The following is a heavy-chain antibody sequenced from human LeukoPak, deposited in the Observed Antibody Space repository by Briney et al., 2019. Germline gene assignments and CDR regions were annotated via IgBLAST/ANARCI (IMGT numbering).Heavy chain of an antibody. CDR2: IYNSGST. V-gene: IGHV4-61*02. D-gene: IGHD3-10*01. J-gene: IGHJ4*02. Sequence: SETLSLTCSVSGGSISRGSYYWNWIRQPAGKGLEWMGRIYNSGSTNYNPSRKSRVTISTDMSKNQLPLKLTSVTAADTAVYYCARQTFGVLYFDSWGQGTLAIVSS. CDR3: ARQTFGVLYFDS. CDR1: GGSISRGSYY.